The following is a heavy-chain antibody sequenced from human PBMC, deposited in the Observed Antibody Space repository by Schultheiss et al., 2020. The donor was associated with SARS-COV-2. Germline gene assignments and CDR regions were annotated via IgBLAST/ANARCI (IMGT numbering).Heavy chain of an antibody. D-gene: IGHD6-13*01. Sequence: GESLKISCSASGLTFSSYAMHWVRQAPGKGLEWVAVISYDGSNKYYADSVKGRFTISRDNSKNTLYLQMNSLRAEDTAVYYCARDSLPAAGLLDYWGQGTLVTVSS. V-gene: IGHV3-30*04. CDR3: ARDSLPAAGLLDY. J-gene: IGHJ4*02. CDR2: ISYDGSNK. CDR1: GLTFSSYA.